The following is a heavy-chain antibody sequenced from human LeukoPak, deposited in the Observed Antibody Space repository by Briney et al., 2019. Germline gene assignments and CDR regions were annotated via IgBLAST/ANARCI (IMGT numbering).Heavy chain of an antibody. Sequence: GGSLRLSCAASGFTFSSYSMNWVRRAPGKGLEWVSSISSSSSYIYYADSVKGRFTISRDNAKNSLYLQMNSLRAEDTAVYYCARSVGASYYFDYWGQGTLVTVSS. J-gene: IGHJ4*02. CDR3: ARSVGASYYFDY. V-gene: IGHV3-21*01. CDR2: ISSSSSYI. CDR1: GFTFSSYS. D-gene: IGHD1-26*01.